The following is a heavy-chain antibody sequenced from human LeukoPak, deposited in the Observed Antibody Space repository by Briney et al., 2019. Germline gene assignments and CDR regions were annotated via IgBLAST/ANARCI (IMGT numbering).Heavy chain of an antibody. CDR2: IGTVADT. CDR3: ARGWGGHGRSWGALDF. J-gene: IGHJ4*02. D-gene: IGHD3-16*01. Sequence: PGGSLRLSCAASGFNFKNYDFHWVRQVAGKRLEWVAGIGTVADTFYPDSVMGRFTISRENAKNSFYRQMNSLRAGDTAVYYCARGWGGHGRSWGALDFWGQGILVTVSS. CDR1: GFNFKNYD. V-gene: IGHV3-13*01.